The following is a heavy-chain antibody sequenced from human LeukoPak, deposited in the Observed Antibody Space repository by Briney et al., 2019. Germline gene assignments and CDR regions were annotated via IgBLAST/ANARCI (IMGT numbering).Heavy chain of an antibody. V-gene: IGHV4-4*07. CDR3: ARGRGPLDYDFWSGYEYYFDY. D-gene: IGHD3-3*01. CDR1: GGSISSYY. Sequence: SETLSLTCTVSGGSISSYYWSWIRQPAGKGLEWIGRIYTSGSTNYNPSLKSRVTMSVDTSKNQFSLKLSSVTAADTAVYYCARGRGPLDYDFWSGYEYYFDYWGQGTLVIVSS. J-gene: IGHJ4*02. CDR2: IYTSGST.